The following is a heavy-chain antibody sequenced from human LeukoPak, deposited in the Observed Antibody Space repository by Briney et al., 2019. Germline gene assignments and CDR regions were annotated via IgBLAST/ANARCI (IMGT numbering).Heavy chain of an antibody. CDR3: ARSGCSAGSCYSQTVRFDS. CDR1: GYTFTNYG. Sequence: ASVKVSCKASGYTFTNYGINWVRQAPGQGLEWMAWISAYNGNTDYAQKFQGRVTVTADTSTSTAYMELRSLRSDDTAVYYCARSGCSAGSCYSQTVRFDSWGQGTLVTVSS. J-gene: IGHJ4*02. CDR2: ISAYNGNT. D-gene: IGHD2-15*01. V-gene: IGHV1-18*01.